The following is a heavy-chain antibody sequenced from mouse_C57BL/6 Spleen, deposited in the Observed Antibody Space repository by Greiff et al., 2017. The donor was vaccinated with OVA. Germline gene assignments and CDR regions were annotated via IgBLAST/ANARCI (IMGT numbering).Heavy chain of an antibody. D-gene: IGHD1-1*01. CDR1: GFSLTSYG. CDR2: IWRGGST. CDR3: AKKGGSSLWYFDV. Sequence: VKLVESGPGLVQPSQSLSITCTVSGFSLTSYGVHWVRQSPGKGLEWLGVIWRGGSTDYNAAFMSRLSITKDNSKSQVFFKMNSLQADDTAIYYSAKKGGSSLWYFDVWGTGTTVTVSS. J-gene: IGHJ1*03. V-gene: IGHV2-5*01.